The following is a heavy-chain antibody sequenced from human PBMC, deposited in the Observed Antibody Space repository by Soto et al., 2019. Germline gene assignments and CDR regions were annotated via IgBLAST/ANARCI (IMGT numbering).Heavy chain of an antibody. D-gene: IGHD1-26*01. CDR2: ISATGGST. Sequence: EVQLLESGGGLVRPGGSLRLSCVASGFTFNTYAMPWVRRAPGKGLEWVSAISATGGSTFYADSLQGRFTISRDNSKNTLYLQMNSLRAGDTAVYDCAKAPTVAARGGREYWGQGTRVTVSS. V-gene: IGHV3-23*01. CDR3: AKAPTVAARGGREY. J-gene: IGHJ4*02. CDR1: GFTFNTYA.